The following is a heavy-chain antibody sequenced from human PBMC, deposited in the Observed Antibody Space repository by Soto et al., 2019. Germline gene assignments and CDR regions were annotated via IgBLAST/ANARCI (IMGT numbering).Heavy chain of an antibody. J-gene: IGHJ4*01. D-gene: IGHD6-25*01. CDR3: ARGVPGYRSGWDGV. CDR2: IIPGGTT. Sequence: PSGNLSLTCPLHVGSFHGHYWSWIREPPGKGLEWIGAIIPGGTTSYNPSLKSRVTISVDTSKNPFSLKLASVTAAETAVYYGARGVPGYRSGWDGVGGHGTMGTVS. V-gene: IGHV4-34*01. CDR1: VGSFHGHY.